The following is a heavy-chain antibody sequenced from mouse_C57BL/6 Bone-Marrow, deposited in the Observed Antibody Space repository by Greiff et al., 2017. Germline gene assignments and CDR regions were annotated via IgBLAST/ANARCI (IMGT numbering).Heavy chain of an antibody. J-gene: IGHJ2*01. D-gene: IGHD1-1*01. CDR3: ARRSYGSSLDY. Sequence: DVKLVESGGDLVKPGGSLKLSCAASGFTFSSYGMSWVRQTPDKRLEWVATISSGGSYTYYPDSVKGRFTISRDNAKNTLYLQMSSLKSEDTAMYYGARRSYGSSLDYWGQGTTLTVSS. CDR2: ISSGGSYT. CDR1: GFTFSSYG. V-gene: IGHV5-6*02.